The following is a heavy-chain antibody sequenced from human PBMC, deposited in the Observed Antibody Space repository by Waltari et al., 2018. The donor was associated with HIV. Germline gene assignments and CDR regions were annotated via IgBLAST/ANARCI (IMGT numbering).Heavy chain of an antibody. Sequence: QVQLVQSGAEARKPGASVKVSCKTSGYTFTYFYMHWVRQAPGQGLEWMEWINPNTGDSSSAQKFQGRVTMTRDTSLSTVYMELSRLQSDDTALYYCARDGGLDIWGQGTLVIVSS. J-gene: IGHJ3*02. CDR2: INPNTGDS. CDR3: ARDGGLDI. V-gene: IGHV1-2*02. CDR1: GYTFTYFY. D-gene: IGHD3-3*01.